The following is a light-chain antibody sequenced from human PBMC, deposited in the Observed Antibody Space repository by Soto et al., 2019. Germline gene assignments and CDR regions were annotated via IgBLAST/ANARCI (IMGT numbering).Light chain of an antibody. CDR1: QSVSSN. Sequence: EIVMTQSPATLSVSPGERATLSCRASQSVSSNLAWYQQKPGQAPRLLIYGASTRATGIPARFSGSGSGTEFTLTISSLQSEDFAVYYCQQSKNRPPGVTFGQGTRLEIK. V-gene: IGKV3-15*01. CDR2: GAS. CDR3: QQSKNRPPGVT. J-gene: IGKJ5*01.